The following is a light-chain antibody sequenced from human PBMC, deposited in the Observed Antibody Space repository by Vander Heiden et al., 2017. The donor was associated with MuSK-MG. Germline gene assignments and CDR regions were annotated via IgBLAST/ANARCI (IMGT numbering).Light chain of an antibody. J-gene: IGKJ1*01. CDR1: QGIGDA. V-gene: IGKV1-6*01. CDR3: RQDFDYPRT. Sequence: AIQMTQSPFFLYAFVGDRVIISCRTSQGIGDALGWYQQKPGQAPKLLIYSASTLQNAVPSRFSGSGSGTDFTLTINNLQPEDFATYYCRQDFDYPRTFGQGTKV. CDR2: SAS.